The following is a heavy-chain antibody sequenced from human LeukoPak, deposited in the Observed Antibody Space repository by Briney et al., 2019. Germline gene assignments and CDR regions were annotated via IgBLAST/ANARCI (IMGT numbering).Heavy chain of an antibody. CDR2: IIPILGTA. Sequence: SVKVSCKASGGTFSSYAISWVRQAPGQGLEWMGGIIPILGTANYAQKFQGRVTITADESTSTAYMELSSLRSEDTAVYYCARGGGYSYDDFDYWGQGTLVTVSS. CDR3: ARGGGYSYDDFDY. V-gene: IGHV1-69*13. CDR1: GGTFSSYA. D-gene: IGHD5-18*01. J-gene: IGHJ4*02.